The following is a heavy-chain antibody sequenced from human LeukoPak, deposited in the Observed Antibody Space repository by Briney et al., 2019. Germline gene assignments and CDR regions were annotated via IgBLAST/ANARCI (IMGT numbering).Heavy chain of an antibody. Sequence: LVKVSCKASGGTFSSYAISWVRQAPGQGLEWMGGIIPIFGTANYAQKFQGRVTITADESTSTAYMELSSLRSEDTAVYYCARDRRVATISYNWFDPWGQGTLVTVSS. D-gene: IGHD5-12*01. CDR2: IIPIFGTA. CDR1: GGTFSSYA. V-gene: IGHV1-69*13. CDR3: ARDRRVATISYNWFDP. J-gene: IGHJ5*02.